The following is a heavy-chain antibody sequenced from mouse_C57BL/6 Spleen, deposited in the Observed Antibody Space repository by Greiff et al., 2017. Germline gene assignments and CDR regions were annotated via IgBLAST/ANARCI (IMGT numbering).Heavy chain of an antibody. D-gene: IGHD1-1*01. CDR2: INPSNGGT. CDR1: GYTFTSYW. CDR3: ARSGDYYYYGSSYFDY. V-gene: IGHV1-53*01. J-gene: IGHJ2*01. Sequence: VQLQQPGTELVKPGASVKLSCKASGYTFTSYWMHWVKQRPGQGLEWIGNINPSNGGTNYNEKFKSKATLTVDKSSSTAYMQLSSLTSEDSAVYYCARSGDYYYYGSSYFDYWGQGTTLTVSS.